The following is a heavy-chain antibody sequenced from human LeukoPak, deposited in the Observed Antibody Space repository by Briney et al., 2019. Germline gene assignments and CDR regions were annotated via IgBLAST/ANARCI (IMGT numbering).Heavy chain of an antibody. V-gene: IGHV1-69*02. J-gene: IGHJ6*03. CDR1: GGTFSSYT. CDR3: ARVSWYYYDSSGSALLYYYMDV. Sequence: SVKVSCKASGGTFSSYTISWVRQAPGQGLEWMGRIIPILGIANYAQKFQGRVTITADKSTSTAYMELSSLRSEDTAVYYCARVSWYYYDSSGSALLYYYMDVWGKGTTVTISS. D-gene: IGHD3-22*01. CDR2: IIPILGIA.